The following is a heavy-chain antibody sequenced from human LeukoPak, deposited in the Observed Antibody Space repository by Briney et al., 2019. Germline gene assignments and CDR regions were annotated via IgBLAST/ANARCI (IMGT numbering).Heavy chain of an antibody. V-gene: IGHV4-59*08. CDR1: GGSISSYY. CDR3: ARHRYSSSWYYGELDP. D-gene: IGHD6-13*01. Sequence: SETLSLTCTVSGGSISSYYWSWIRQPPGNGLEWIGYIYYSGSTHYNPSLKSRVTISVDTSKNQFSLKLSSVTAADTAVYYCARHRYSSSWYYGELDPWGQGTLVTVSS. J-gene: IGHJ5*02. CDR2: IYYSGST.